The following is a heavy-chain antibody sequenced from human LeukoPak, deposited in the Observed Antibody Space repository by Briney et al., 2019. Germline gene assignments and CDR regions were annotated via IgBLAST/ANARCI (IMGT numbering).Heavy chain of an antibody. CDR1: GYTFTGYY. Sequence: GGSVTVSCKASGYTFTGYYMHWVRQAPGQGLEWMGWINPSSGGTNYAQTFQGWGTMTRDTSISTAYMEVNRLRSDDTAVYYCARDGRAYYDILTGYYHFDYRGQGTLVTVSS. D-gene: IGHD3-9*01. V-gene: IGHV1-2*04. CDR2: INPSSGGT. J-gene: IGHJ4*02. CDR3: ARDGRAYYDILTGYYHFDY.